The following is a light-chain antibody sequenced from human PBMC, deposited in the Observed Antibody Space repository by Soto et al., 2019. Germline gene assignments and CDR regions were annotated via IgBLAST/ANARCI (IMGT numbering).Light chain of an antibody. CDR3: QQYNSYWT. Sequence: DIQMTQSPSTLSASVGDRVTITCRASQSISSWLAWYQQKPGKAPKLLIYDASSLESGVPSRFSGSGSGTEFTLTISSLQPDDFATYYIQQYNSYWTFGQGTKVEIK. CDR2: DAS. V-gene: IGKV1-5*01. CDR1: QSISSW. J-gene: IGKJ1*01.